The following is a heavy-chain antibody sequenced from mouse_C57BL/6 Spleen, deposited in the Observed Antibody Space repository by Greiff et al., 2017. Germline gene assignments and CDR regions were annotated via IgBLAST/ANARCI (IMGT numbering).Heavy chain of an antibody. CDR1: GYSFTGYY. V-gene: IGHV1-42*01. J-gene: IGHJ4*01. Sequence: VQLQQSGPELVKPGASVKISCKASGYSFTGYYMNWVKQSPEKSLEWIGEINPSTGGTTYNQKFKAKATLTVDKSSSTAYMQLKSLTSEDSAVYYCARGENYDYAMDYWGQGTTVTVSS. D-gene: IGHD1-1*01. CDR3: ARGENYDYAMDY. CDR2: INPSTGGT.